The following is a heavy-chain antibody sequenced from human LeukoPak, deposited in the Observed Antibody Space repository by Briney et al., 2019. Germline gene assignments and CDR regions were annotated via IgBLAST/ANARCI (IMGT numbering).Heavy chain of an antibody. CDR1: GGSFSTYA. CDR3: ARGCLDFLRPFDH. CDR2: IIPIFNRT. J-gene: IGHJ4*02. Sequence: GASVKVSCKASGGSFSTYATSWVRQAPGQGLEWMGGIIPIFNRTSYAQDFQDRLVITADTSTATAYMELNSLTSEDTAVYYCARGCLDFLRPFDHWGQGTPVTVSS. D-gene: IGHD3-3*01. V-gene: IGHV1-69*06.